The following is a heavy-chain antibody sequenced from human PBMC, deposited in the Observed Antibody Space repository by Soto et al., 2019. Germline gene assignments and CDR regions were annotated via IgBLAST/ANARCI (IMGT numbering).Heavy chain of an antibody. J-gene: IGHJ4*02. Sequence: GETLKIFCKANGYSFTRLWIDWVRQQPGKGVEWVAVIYPGDSCARYSPSFQGQVPISPDNSLNTVYLQWSSLKTSDTAIYFCARQDIVTAPVRADYFDTWGQGTPVTVSS. CDR3: ARQDIVTAPVRADYFDT. D-gene: IGHD2-15*01. V-gene: IGHV5-51*01. CDR1: GYSFTRLW. CDR2: IYPGDSCA.